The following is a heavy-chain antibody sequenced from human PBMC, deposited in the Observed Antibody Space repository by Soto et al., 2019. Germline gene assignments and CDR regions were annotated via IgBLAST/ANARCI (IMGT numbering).Heavy chain of an antibody. J-gene: IGHJ4*02. V-gene: IGHV1-69*06. D-gene: IGHD7-27*01. CDR1: GGTFSGHA. CDR2: LIPLFGTT. CDR3: ARGPNWGSRFDS. Sequence: QVQLVQSGAEVKKPGSSVKVSCEASGGTFSGHAISWVRQAPGQGPEWMGGLIPLFGTTQHAQNFQDRLTITADKYTSTAYMELTSLRFEDTAIYYWARGPNWGSRFDSWGQGTLVPVSS.